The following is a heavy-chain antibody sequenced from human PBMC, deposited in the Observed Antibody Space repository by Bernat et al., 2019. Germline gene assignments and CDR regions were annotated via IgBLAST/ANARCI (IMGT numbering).Heavy chain of an antibody. CDR1: GGIFSSYA. Sequence: QVQLVQSGAEVKKPGSSVKVSCKASGGIFSSYAISWVRQAPGQGLEWMGGIIPIFGTANYAQKFQGRVTITADESTSTAYMELSSLRSEDTAVYYCADGGSGSYYTGEEYYFDYWGQGTLVTVSS. D-gene: IGHD3-10*01. V-gene: IGHV1-69*01. J-gene: IGHJ4*02. CDR3: ADGGSGSYYTGEEYYFDY. CDR2: IIPIFGTA.